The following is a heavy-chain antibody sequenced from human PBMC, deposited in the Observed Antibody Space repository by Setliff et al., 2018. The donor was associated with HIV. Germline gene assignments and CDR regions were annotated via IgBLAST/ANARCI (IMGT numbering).Heavy chain of an antibody. CDR3: GRARSSWYNTSPYYFDS. D-gene: IGHD1-20*01. J-gene: IGHJ4*02. V-gene: IGHV4-30-4*08. CDR2: FSYTDEP. CDR1: GVSVRSGDH. Sequence: KPSETLSLTCTVSGVSVRSGDHWSWVRQAPGKGLELIGYFSYTDEPYINYLEYFNPSLKNQLAITLDKPRNQFSLKLTSVTAADTAVYYCGRARSSWYNTSPYYFDSWGQGTLVTVSS.